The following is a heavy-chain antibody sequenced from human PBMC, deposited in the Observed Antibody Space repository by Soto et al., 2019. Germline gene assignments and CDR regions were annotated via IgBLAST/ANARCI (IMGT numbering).Heavy chain of an antibody. Sequence: PSATLSITCTVSGGSISSGDYYWSWIRQPPGKGLEWIGYIYYIGSTYYNPSLKSRVTISVDTSKNQFSLKLSSVTAADTAVYYCAAPSRSSPYSSSWYVPALKYWGQGTLVTVSS. CDR1: GGSISSGDYY. D-gene: IGHD6-13*01. CDR3: AAPSRSSPYSSSWYVPALKY. V-gene: IGHV4-30-4*01. J-gene: IGHJ4*02. CDR2: IYYIGST.